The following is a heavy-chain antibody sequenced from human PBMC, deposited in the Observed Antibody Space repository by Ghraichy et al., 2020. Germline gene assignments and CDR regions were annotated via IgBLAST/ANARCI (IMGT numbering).Heavy chain of an antibody. Sequence: SETLSLTCAVSGYSISSGYYWGWIRQPPGKGLEWIGSIYHSGSTYYNPSLKSRVTISVDTSKNQFSLKLSSVTAADTAVYYCARDQWGGSIVVVMEGDHYFDYWGQGTLVTVSS. J-gene: IGHJ4*02. CDR3: ARDQWGGSIVVVMEGDHYFDY. V-gene: IGHV4-38-2*02. CDR2: IYHSGST. CDR1: GYSISSGYY. D-gene: IGHD2-21*01.